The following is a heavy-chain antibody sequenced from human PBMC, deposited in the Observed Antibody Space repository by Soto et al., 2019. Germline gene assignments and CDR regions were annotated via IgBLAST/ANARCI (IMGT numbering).Heavy chain of an antibody. Sequence: QLLQSGGGLVQPGLSLTLSCAASGFTFGTTDMSWVRQAPGEGLEWVSTIDGSGGITYYADSVKGRFTISRDNSRNTVYLQMNSLRGDDTALYYCVKNSGWFNTWGQGALVTVSS. CDR2: IDGSGGIT. J-gene: IGHJ5*02. CDR3: VKNSGWFNT. V-gene: IGHV3-23*01. CDR1: GFTFGTTD.